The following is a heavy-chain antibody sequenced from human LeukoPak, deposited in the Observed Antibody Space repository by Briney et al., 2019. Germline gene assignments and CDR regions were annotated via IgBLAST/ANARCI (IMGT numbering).Heavy chain of an antibody. CDR1: GFTFSSYA. Sequence: LRLSCSASGFTFSSYAMSWIRQPPGKGLEWIGYIYYSGSTNYNPSLKSRVTISVDTSKSQFSLKLSSVTAADTAVYYCAREWDYWGQGTLVTVSS. CDR3: AREWDY. J-gene: IGHJ4*02. V-gene: IGHV4-59*01. CDR2: IYYSGST.